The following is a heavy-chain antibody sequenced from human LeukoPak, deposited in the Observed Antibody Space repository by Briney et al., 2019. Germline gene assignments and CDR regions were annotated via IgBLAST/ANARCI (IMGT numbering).Heavy chain of an antibody. CDR2: IDGISKSI. V-gene: IGHV3-21*01. J-gene: IGHJ4*02. CDR3: ARLRGSGTWYYFDY. CDR1: GFTFNPYS. D-gene: IGHD2-15*01. Sequence: GGSLRLSCAASGFTFNPYSMNWVCQAPGKGLEWVSSIDGISKSIHYTESVKGRFTVSRDNAKNSLYLQMNSLRAEDTAVYYCARLRGSGTWYYFDYWGQGTLVTVSS.